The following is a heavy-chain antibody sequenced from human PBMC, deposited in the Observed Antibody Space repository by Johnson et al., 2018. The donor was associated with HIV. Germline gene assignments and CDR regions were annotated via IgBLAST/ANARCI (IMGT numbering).Heavy chain of an antibody. J-gene: IGHJ3*02. D-gene: IGHD4-23*01. CDR2: ISGSGGST. CDR1: GFTFSSYA. CDR3: AKDRGVVTPRAFDI. V-gene: IGHV3-23*04. Sequence: EKLVESGGGLVQPGGSLRLSCAASGFTFSSYAMSWVRQAPGKGLEWVSAISGSGGSTFYAHSVKCRFTISRDNSKHTPYLQMNSLRAEDTAVYYCAKDRGVVTPRAFDIWGQGTMVTVSS.